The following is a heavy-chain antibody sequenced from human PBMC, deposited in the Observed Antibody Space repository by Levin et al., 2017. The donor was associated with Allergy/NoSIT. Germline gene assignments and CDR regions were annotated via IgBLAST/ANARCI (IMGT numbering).Heavy chain of an antibody. CDR3: ARDGQYCSSTSCYYYYGMDV. Sequence: KISCKASGGTFSSYAISWVRQAPGQGLEWMGGIIPIFGTANYAQKFQGRVTITADKSTSTAYMELSSLRSEDTAVYYCARDGQYCSSTSCYYYYGMDVWGQGTTVTVSS. J-gene: IGHJ6*02. CDR2: IIPIFGTA. CDR1: GGTFSSYA. D-gene: IGHD2-2*01. V-gene: IGHV1-69*06.